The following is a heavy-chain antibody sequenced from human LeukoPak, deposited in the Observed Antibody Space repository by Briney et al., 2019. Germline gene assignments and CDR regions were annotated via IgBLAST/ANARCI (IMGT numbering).Heavy chain of an antibody. J-gene: IGHJ6*02. D-gene: IGHD1-26*01. V-gene: IGHV1-18*04. CDR2: ISAYNGNT. Sequence: ASVKVSCKASGYTFTGYYMHWVRQAPGQGLEWMGWISAYNGNTNYAQKLRGRVTMTTDTSTSTAYMELRSLRSDDTAVYYCASEVPLVGATTDYYFGMDVWGQGTTVTVSS. CDR1: GYTFTGYY. CDR3: ASEVPLVGATTDYYFGMDV.